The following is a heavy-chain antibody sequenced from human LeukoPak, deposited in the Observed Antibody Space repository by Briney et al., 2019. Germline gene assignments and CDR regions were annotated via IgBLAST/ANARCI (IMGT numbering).Heavy chain of an antibody. V-gene: IGHV3-7*01. J-gene: IGHJ4*02. CDR1: GFTFSDQW. D-gene: IGHD2-15*01. Sequence: GGSLRLSCAASGFTFSDQWMSGVRQAPGKGREGVASIYRVGSATYYVDSVKGRFTISRDNAQNLLFLQMNSLRVEDTAVYYCAALDTAKVLLPDWGQGTLVTVSS. CDR2: IYRVGSAT. CDR3: AALDTAKVLLPD.